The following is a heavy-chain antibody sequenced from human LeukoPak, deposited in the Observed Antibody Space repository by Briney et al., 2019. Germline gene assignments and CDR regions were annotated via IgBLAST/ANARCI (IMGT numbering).Heavy chain of an antibody. CDR1: GYIFTSYD. J-gene: IGHJ6*03. Sequence: ASVKVSCKASGYIFTSYDINWVRQATGQGLEWMGWMNPNSGNTGYAQKFQGRFNISTNTSISTAYMELRSLRSEDTAVYYCAREAAVLRYFDWLLRKGYYYYYMDVWGKGTTVTISS. CDR3: AREAAVLRYFDWLLRKGYYYYYMDV. CDR2: MNPNSGNT. D-gene: IGHD3-9*01. V-gene: IGHV1-8*03.